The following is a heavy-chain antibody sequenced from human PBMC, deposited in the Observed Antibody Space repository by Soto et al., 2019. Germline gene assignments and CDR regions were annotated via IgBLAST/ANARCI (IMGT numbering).Heavy chain of an antibody. CDR3: AKSAAVTLSYYYYYYMDV. CDR2: ISGSGGST. CDR1: GFTFSSYA. V-gene: IGHV3-23*01. Sequence: GGSLRLSCAASGFTFSSYAMSWVRQAPGKGLEWVSAISGSGGSTSYADSVKGRFTISRDNSKNTLYLQMNSLRAEDTAVYYCAKSAAVTLSYYYYYYMDVWGKGTTVTVSS. D-gene: IGHD4-17*01. J-gene: IGHJ6*03.